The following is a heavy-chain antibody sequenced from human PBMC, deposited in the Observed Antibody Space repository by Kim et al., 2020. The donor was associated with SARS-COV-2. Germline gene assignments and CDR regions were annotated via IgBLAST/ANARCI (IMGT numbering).Heavy chain of an antibody. CDR3: ARDHSSGWYVGYFDY. Sequence: GGSLRLSCAASGFTFSSYAMHWVRQAPGKGLEWVAVISYDGSNKYYADSVKGRFTISRDNSKNTLYLQMNSLRAEDTAVYYCARDHSSGWYVGYFDYWGQGTLVTVSS. J-gene: IGHJ4*02. CDR1: GFTFSSYA. D-gene: IGHD6-19*01. CDR2: ISYDGSNK. V-gene: IGHV3-30-3*01.